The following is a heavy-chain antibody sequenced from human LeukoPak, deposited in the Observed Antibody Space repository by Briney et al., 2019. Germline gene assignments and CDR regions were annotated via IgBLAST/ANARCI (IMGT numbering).Heavy chain of an antibody. Sequence: GGSLTLPCAPSVYTFSSYWMHWLRHAPGKGVVWVSRDKSDGSTTTYADSVKGRFTLSRQNAENTLYLQINSLRREHTPVFYCERVVVTHFDYWGQGTLVTVSS. J-gene: IGHJ4*02. D-gene: IGHD2-21*01. CDR2: DKSDGSTT. CDR3: ERVVVTHFDY. V-gene: IGHV3-74*01. CDR1: VYTFSSYW.